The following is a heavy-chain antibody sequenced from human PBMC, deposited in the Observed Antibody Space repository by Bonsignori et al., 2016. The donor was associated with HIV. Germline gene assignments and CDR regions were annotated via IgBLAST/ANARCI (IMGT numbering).Heavy chain of an antibody. V-gene: IGHV4-34*01. Sequence: PGKGLEWIGEINHSGSTNYNPSLKSRVTISVDTSKNQFSLKLSSVTAADTAVYYCARKVGGPWGYWGQGTLVTVPQ. J-gene: IGHJ4*02. CDR2: INHSGST. CDR3: ARKVGGPWGY. D-gene: IGHD2-15*01.